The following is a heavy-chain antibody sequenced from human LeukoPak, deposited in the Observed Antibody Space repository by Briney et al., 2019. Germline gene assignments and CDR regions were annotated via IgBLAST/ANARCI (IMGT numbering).Heavy chain of an antibody. Sequence: GGSLGLSCAASGFTFSSYAMSWVRQAPGKGLEWVSAISGSGTTYYADSVKGRFTISRDNSKNTLYLQMSSLRAEDTAVYFCAKDPYSDSSGYRYFFDYWGQGTLVTVSS. D-gene: IGHD3-22*01. CDR2: ISGSGTT. CDR3: AKDPYSDSSGYRYFFDY. V-gene: IGHV3-23*01. CDR1: GFTFSSYA. J-gene: IGHJ4*02.